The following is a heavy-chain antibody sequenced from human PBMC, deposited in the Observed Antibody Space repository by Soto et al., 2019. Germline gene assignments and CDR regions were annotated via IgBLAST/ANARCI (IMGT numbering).Heavy chain of an antibody. CDR2: ISGSGGST. CDR3: AKGGVVGATFSYYMDV. CDR1: GVTFGSYA. V-gene: IGHV3-23*01. Sequence: GVPVRLCCAASGVTFGSYAMSWVRQAPGKGLEWVSDISGSGGSTQYADSVKGRFSISRDNSKNTLYLQMDSLRAEDTAAYYCAKGGVVGATFSYYMDVWGKGTAVTVSS. J-gene: IGHJ6*03. D-gene: IGHD2-15*01.